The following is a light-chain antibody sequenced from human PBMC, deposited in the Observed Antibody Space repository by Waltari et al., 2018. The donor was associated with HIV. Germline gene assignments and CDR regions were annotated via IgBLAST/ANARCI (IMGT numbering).Light chain of an antibody. CDR1: ALPKQY. CDR3: QSADSNASLWV. CDR2: KDT. Sequence: SYELTQPPSVSVSPGQTARITCSGDALPKQYAYWYQQRPGQAPGLVIYKDTERPSGVPGRFSGSSSGTTATLTIIGVQAQDEADYHCQSADSNASLWVFGGGTKLTVL. J-gene: IGLJ3*02. V-gene: IGLV3-25*03.